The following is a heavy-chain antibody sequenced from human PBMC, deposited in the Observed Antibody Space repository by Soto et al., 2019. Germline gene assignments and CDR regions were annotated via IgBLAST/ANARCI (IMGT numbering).Heavy chain of an antibody. CDR2: IYYSGST. J-gene: IGHJ6*02. CDR3: ARVCGGDCHPGMDV. D-gene: IGHD2-21*02. V-gene: IGHV4-31*03. CDR1: GGSISSGGYY. Sequence: QVQLQESGPGLVKPSQTLSLTCTVSGGSISSGGYYWSWIRQHPGKGLEWIGYIYYSGSTYYNPSLKCRVTISVDTSKNQFSLKLSSVTAADTAVYYCARVCGGDCHPGMDVWGQGTTVTVSS.